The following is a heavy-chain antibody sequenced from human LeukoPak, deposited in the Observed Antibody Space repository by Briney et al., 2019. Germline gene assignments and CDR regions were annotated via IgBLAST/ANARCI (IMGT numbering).Heavy chain of an antibody. D-gene: IGHD7-27*01. CDR1: GGSISSSSYD. V-gene: IGHV4-39*01. CDR3: ARSLNWGSGYYFDY. Sequence: SETLSLTCTVSGGSISSSSYDWGWIRQPPGKGLEWIGSIYYSGRTYYNPSLKSRVTISVDTSKNQFSLKLSSVTAADTAVYYCARSLNWGSGYYFDYWGQGTLVTVSS. J-gene: IGHJ4*02. CDR2: IYYSGRT.